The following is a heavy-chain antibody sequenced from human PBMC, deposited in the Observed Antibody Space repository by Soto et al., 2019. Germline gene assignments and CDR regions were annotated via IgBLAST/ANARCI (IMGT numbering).Heavy chain of an antibody. V-gene: IGHV3-21*01. CDR2: ISRSSSFI. CDR3: ARDCSGGSCYSGGPPFDY. Sequence: ESGGGLVKPGGSLRLSCAASGFTFSSYNMNWVRQAPGKGLEWVSYISRSSSFISYADSVKGRFTISRDNAKNSLYLQMNSLRAEDTAVYYCARDCSGGSCYSGGPPFDYWGQGTLVTVSS. J-gene: IGHJ4*02. D-gene: IGHD2-15*01. CDR1: GFTFSSYN.